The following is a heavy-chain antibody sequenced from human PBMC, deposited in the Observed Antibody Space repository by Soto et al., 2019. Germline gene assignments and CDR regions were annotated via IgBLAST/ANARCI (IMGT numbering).Heavy chain of an antibody. D-gene: IGHD1-26*01. CDR1: GFRFTTSG. V-gene: IGHV3-30*18. CDR2: ISYDGRKE. CDR3: AKGPATDPDYFES. J-gene: IGHJ4*02. Sequence: QVQLVACGGGGLQPGRSLRLSCAGSGFRFTTSGLHRVRQGPGKGLEWVAFISYDGRKEYYADSVKGRFTISRDTSKSTLDLQMNTLKVEESAVYFCAKGPATDPDYFESWSPGNRVTVSP.